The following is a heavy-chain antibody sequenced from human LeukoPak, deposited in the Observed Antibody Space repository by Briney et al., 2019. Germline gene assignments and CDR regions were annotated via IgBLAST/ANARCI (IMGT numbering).Heavy chain of an antibody. D-gene: IGHD6-13*01. CDR1: GYTFTDYA. Sequence: ASVKVSCKASGYTFTDYAMHWVRQAPGQRLEWMGWINAGNGNTKYSQKFQGRVTITRDTSASTAYMELSSLRSEDTAVYYCARDLQQQLVLYAFDIWGQGTMVTVSS. CDR2: INAGNGNT. J-gene: IGHJ3*02. CDR3: ARDLQQQLVLYAFDI. V-gene: IGHV1-3*01.